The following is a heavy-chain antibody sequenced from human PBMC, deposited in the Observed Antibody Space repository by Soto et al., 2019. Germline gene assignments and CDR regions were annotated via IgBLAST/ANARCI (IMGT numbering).Heavy chain of an antibody. J-gene: IGHJ4*02. CDR1: RFRFSSYG. V-gene: IGHV3-33*01. D-gene: IGHD2-15*01. CDR2: IWYDGSTR. Sequence: QVQLVESGGGVVQPGRSLRLSCAASRFRFSSYGMNWVRQAPGKGLEWVAVIWYDGSTRYYADSVEGRFTISRDNSKNTLYRQMSSLRAGDTAVYYCAREVVTAFDSWGQGTLVTVSS. CDR3: AREVVTAFDS.